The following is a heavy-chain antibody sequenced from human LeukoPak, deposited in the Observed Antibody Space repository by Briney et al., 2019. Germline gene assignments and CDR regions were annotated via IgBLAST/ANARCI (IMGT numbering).Heavy chain of an antibody. CDR3: ARLTANYYDSSGLFDY. CDR1: GGSISSYY. D-gene: IGHD3-22*01. CDR2: IYYSGST. V-gene: IGHV4-59*08. Sequence: SETLSLTCTVSGGSISSYYWSWIRQPPGKGLEWIGYIYYSGSTNYNPSLKSRVTISVGTSKNQFSLKLSSVTAADTAVYYCARLTANYYDSSGLFDYWGQGTLVTVSS. J-gene: IGHJ4*02.